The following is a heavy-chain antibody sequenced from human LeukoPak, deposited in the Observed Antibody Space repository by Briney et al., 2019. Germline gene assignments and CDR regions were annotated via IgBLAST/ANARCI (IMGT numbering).Heavy chain of an antibody. CDR3: ARQTTTMDYYFDY. Sequence: PGRSLRLSCAASGFTFSSYAMHWVRQAPGKGLEWVAVMSYDGSNKYYADSVRGRFTISRDNSKNTLYLQMNSLRAEDTAVYYCARQTTTMDYYFDYWGQGILVTVSS. D-gene: IGHD5-18*01. V-gene: IGHV3-30-3*01. J-gene: IGHJ4*02. CDR1: GFTFSSYA. CDR2: MSYDGSNK.